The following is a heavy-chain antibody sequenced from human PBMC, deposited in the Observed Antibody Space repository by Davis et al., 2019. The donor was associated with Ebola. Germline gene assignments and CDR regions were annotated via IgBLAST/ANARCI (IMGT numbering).Heavy chain of an antibody. CDR1: RFTFSSYW. V-gene: IGHV3-74*01. D-gene: IGHD3-3*01. CDR3: AREKTIFGVGGWFDP. J-gene: IGHJ5*02. CDR2: INGDGSTT. Sequence: GESLKISCAASRFTFSSYWMHWVRQAPGKGLVWVSRINGDGSTTNYADSVKGRFTISRDNAKNTLYLQMNSLRAEDTAVYYCAREKTIFGVGGWFDPWGQGTLVTVSS.